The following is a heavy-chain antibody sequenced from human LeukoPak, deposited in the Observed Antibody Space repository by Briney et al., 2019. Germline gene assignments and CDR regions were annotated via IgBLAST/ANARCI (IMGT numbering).Heavy chain of an antibody. D-gene: IGHD3-10*01. CDR2: IFTSGIT. CDR3: AREISGSYYNPLGYMDV. J-gene: IGHJ6*03. CDR1: GGSISLYY. Sequence: SETLSLTCTVSGGSISLYYWNWIRQPAGKGLEWVGRIFTSGITNYNPSLKRRVTISVDTCKSQFSLALSSVTAADTAVYYCAREISGSYYNPLGYMDVWGKGTTVTVAS. V-gene: IGHV4-4*07.